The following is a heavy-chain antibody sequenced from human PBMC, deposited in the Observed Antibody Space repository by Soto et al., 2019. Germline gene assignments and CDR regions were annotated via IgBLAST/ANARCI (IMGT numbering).Heavy chain of an antibody. Sequence: QMQLVQSGPEEKKPGTSVKVSCKASGFTFSSTAVQWVRQARGQRLEWIGSIVVGSGNTDYAQKFQKRVTITSDMATSTAYMELTSLSSDDTAVYYCAAGYSYGVYYYYAMDVWGPGTTVSVS. J-gene: IGHJ6*02. V-gene: IGHV1-58*01. CDR1: GFTFSSTA. CDR3: AAGYSYGVYYYYAMDV. D-gene: IGHD5-18*01. CDR2: IVVGSGNT.